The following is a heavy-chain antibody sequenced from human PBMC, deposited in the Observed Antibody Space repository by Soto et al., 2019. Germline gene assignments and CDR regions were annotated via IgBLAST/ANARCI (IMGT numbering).Heavy chain of an antibody. Sequence: SETLSLTCTVSGDSISSYYWNWIRQPAGKGLEWIGRIDASGNSNYNPSLKSRVTMSVDTSKKQFSLKVTSVAAADTAVYYCARYSSNWFQTEGMDVWGQGTTVTVSS. V-gene: IGHV4-4*07. CDR2: IDASGNS. CDR1: GDSISSYY. D-gene: IGHD6-13*01. J-gene: IGHJ6*02. CDR3: ARYSSNWFQTEGMDV.